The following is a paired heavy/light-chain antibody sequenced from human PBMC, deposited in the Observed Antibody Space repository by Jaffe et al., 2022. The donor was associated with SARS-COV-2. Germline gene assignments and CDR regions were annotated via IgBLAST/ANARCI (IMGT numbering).Heavy chain of an antibody. Sequence: EVQLVESGGGLVQPGRSLRLSCAASGFTFDDSAMHWVRQAPGKGLEWVSGISWNSGTRGYADFVKGRFTISRDNAKKSLYLQMNSLRAEDTALYYCTKGAPNYYDVLTGSIDYWGQGILVTVSS. CDR3: TKGAPNYYDVLTGSIDY. CDR2: ISWNSGTR. D-gene: IGHD3-9*01. J-gene: IGHJ4*02. V-gene: IGHV3-9*01. CDR1: GFTFDDSA.
Light chain of an antibody. J-gene: IGKJ1*01. V-gene: IGKV2-40*01. CDR2: TLS. CDR1: QSLLDSDDGNTY. CDR3: MQRIEFPWT. Sequence: DIVMTQTPLSLPVTPGEPASISCRSSQSLLDSDDGNTYLDWYLQKPGQSPQLLIYTLSYRASGVPDRFSGSGSGADFTLKISRVEAEDVGVYYCMQRIEFPWTFGQGTKVEIK.